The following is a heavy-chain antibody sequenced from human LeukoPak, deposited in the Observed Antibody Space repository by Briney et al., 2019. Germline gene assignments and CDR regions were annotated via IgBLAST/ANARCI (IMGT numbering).Heavy chain of an antibody. CDR1: GFTFSSYS. V-gene: IGHV3-48*01. CDR2: ISSSSSTI. CDR3: ARDYDFWSGYPDAFDI. Sequence: SGGPLRLSCAASGFTFSSYSMNWVRQAPGKGLECVSYISSSSSTIHYADSVKGRFTISRDNGKNSLYLQMNSLRAEDTAVYYCARDYDFWSGYPDAFDIWGQGTMVTVSS. D-gene: IGHD3-3*01. J-gene: IGHJ3*02.